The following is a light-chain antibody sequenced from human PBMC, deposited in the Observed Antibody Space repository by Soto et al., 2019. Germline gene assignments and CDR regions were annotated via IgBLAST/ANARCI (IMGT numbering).Light chain of an antibody. CDR1: QSVSSY. CDR2: DAS. J-gene: IGKJ3*01. V-gene: IGKV3-11*01. Sequence: ENVLTQSPATLSLSPGERATLSCRASQSVSSYLAWYQQKPGQAPRLLIYDASNRATGIPARFSGSGSGTDFTLTISRLEPEDFAIYYCQQRSSGVTFGPGTKVDIE. CDR3: QQRSSGVT.